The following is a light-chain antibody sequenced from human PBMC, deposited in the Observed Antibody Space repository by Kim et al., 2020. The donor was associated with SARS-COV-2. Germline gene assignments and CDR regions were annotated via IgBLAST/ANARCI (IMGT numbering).Light chain of an antibody. CDR3: CSYAGSYTFV. Sequence: QSALTQPRSVSGSPGQSVTISCTGSSSDVAGHIYVSWYQQHPGKAPKLLISNVNKRPSGVPDRFSGSKYGYTASLTISGLRDEDEADYFCCSYAGSYTFVFGTGTKVTVL. CDR2: NVN. V-gene: IGLV2-11*01. J-gene: IGLJ1*01. CDR1: SSDVAGHIY.